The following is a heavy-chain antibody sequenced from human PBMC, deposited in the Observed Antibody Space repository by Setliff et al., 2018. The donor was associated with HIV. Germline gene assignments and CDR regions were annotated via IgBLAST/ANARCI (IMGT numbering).Heavy chain of an antibody. CDR3: ARGLSFYDPGGFDY. D-gene: IGHD3-22*01. V-gene: IGHV3-23*01. J-gene: IGHJ4*02. Sequence: PGGSLRLSCAASGFTFSRYSMTWVRQAPGKGLEWVSVISGSGGTTNYADSVKGRFTISRDNAKNSLYLQMNSLRAEDTAVYYCARGLSFYDPGGFDYWGQGTLVTVSS. CDR1: GFTFSRYS. CDR2: ISGSGGTT.